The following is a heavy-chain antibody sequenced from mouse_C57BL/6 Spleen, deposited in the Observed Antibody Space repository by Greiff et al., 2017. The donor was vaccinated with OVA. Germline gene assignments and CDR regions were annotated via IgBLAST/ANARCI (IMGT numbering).Heavy chain of an antibody. CDR2: IDPSDSYT. CDR1: GYTFTSYW. J-gene: IGHJ4*01. Sequence: QVQLQQPGAELVMPGASVKLSCKASGYTFTSYWMHWVKQRPGQGLEWIGEIDPSDSYTNYNQKFKGKSTLTVDISSSTAYMQLSSLTSEDSAVYYCARKNYSPGYAMDYWGQGTSVTVSS. D-gene: IGHD2-12*01. V-gene: IGHV1-69*01. CDR3: ARKNYSPGYAMDY.